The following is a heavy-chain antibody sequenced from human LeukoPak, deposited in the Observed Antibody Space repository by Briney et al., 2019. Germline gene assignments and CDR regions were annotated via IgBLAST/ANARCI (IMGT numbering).Heavy chain of an antibody. V-gene: IGHV3-21*01. J-gene: IGHJ6*03. D-gene: IGHD1-7*01. Sequence: KPGGSLRLSCAASGFTFSSYSMNWARQAPGKGLEWVSSISSSSSYIYYADSVKGRFTISRDNAKNSLYLQMNSLRAEDTAVYYCARGYNWNYPPLYYYYYMDVWGKGTTVTVSS. CDR1: GFTFSSYS. CDR3: ARGYNWNYPPLYYYYYMDV. CDR2: ISSSSSYI.